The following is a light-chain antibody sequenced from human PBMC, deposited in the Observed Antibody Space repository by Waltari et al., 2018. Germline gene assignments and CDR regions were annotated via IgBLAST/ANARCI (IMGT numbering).Light chain of an antibody. Sequence: EIVLTQSPATLSLSPGERATLSCRASQSVRSYLAWYQQKPGQAPRLLIHDASNRATGIPARFSGSGSGTDFTLTISSLEPEDFAVYYCQQRSNWPFTFGQGTRLEIK. CDR3: QQRSNWPFT. CDR2: DAS. J-gene: IGKJ5*01. CDR1: QSVRSY. V-gene: IGKV3-11*01.